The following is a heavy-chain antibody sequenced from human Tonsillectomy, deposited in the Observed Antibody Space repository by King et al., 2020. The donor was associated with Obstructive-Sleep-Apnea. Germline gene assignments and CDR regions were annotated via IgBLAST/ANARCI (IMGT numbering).Heavy chain of an antibody. Sequence: VQLVESGGGVVQPGRSLRFSCAASGFTFSSYAMHWVRQAPGKGLEGVYVISYDGGNKYYADSVKGRFTISRDNSKNTLYLQMNSLRAEDTAVYYCAVEFSGSYLTHFDYWGQGTLVTVSS. J-gene: IGHJ4*02. CDR1: GFTFSSYA. CDR3: AVEFSGSYLTHFDY. CDR2: ISYDGGNK. V-gene: IGHV3-30*04. D-gene: IGHD3-10*01.